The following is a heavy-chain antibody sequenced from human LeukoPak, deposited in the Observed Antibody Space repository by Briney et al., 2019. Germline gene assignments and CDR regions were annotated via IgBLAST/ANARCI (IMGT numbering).Heavy chain of an antibody. CDR3: ARFAGSGSYYIDY. D-gene: IGHD3-10*01. V-gene: IGHV3-11*01. CDR1: GFTFSDYY. Sequence: KPGGSLRPSCAASGFTFSDYYMSWIRQAPGKGLEWVSYIGGSGTPIVYAHSVKGRFTISRDSAKNTLYLQMNSLRAEDTAVYYCARFAGSGSYYIDYWGQGTQITVSS. J-gene: IGHJ4*02. CDR2: IGGSGTPI.